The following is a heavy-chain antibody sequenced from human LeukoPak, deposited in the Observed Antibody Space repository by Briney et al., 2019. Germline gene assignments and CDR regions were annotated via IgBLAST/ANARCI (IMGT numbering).Heavy chain of an antibody. Sequence: PGRSLRLSCAAFGFNFNTYAMNWVRQAPGKGLEWVALISYDGRNTYYADSMKGRFTISRDNSKNTLYSQMNSLNSVDTALYYCARADTPYVVLVGFDYWGQGTLVTVSS. V-gene: IGHV3-30*04. D-gene: IGHD2-15*01. CDR1: GFNFNTYA. CDR2: ISYDGRNT. J-gene: IGHJ4*02. CDR3: ARADTPYVVLVGFDY.